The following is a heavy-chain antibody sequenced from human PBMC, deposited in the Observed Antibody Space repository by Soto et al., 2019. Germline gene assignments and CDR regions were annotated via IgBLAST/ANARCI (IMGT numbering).Heavy chain of an antibody. D-gene: IGHD3-10*01. Sequence: SVKVSCKASGGTFSSYAISWVRQAPGQGLEWMGGIIPIFGTANYAQKFQGRVTITADKSTSTAYMELSNLRSEDTAVYYCASAGYYGSGSYYSPPGYYYGMDVWGQGTTVTVSS. CDR2: IIPIFGTA. CDR3: ASAGYYGSGSYYSPPGYYYGMDV. V-gene: IGHV1-69*06. CDR1: GGTFSSYA. J-gene: IGHJ6*02.